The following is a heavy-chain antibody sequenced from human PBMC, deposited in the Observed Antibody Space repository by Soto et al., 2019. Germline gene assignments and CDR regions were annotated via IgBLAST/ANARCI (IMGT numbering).Heavy chain of an antibody. CDR2: IYYSGST. V-gene: IGHV4-31*03. CDR1: GGSISSGDYY. D-gene: IGHD6-13*01. CDR3: AREGRLATAARFDY. J-gene: IGHJ4*02. Sequence: SETLSLTCTVSGGSISSGDYYWSWIRQVPKKGLEWIGYIYYSGSTYYNPSLKSRVAMSVDTSKNQFSLKLSSVTAADTAIYYCAREGRLATAARFDYWGQGNLVTVSS.